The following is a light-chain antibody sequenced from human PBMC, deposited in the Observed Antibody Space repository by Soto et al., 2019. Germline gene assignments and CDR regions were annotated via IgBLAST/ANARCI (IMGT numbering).Light chain of an antibody. Sequence: DIQMTQSPSTLSASVGDRVTITCRASQSISSWLAWYQQKPGKAPKLLIYDASSLESGVPSRFSGSGSGTEFTLTISSLQPDDFATYYCHQYNSYSPAFGPGTKVAIK. CDR2: DAS. V-gene: IGKV1-5*01. CDR3: HQYNSYSPA. J-gene: IGKJ3*01. CDR1: QSISSW.